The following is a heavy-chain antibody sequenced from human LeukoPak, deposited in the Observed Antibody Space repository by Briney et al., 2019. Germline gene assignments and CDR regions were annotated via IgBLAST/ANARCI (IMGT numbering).Heavy chain of an antibody. CDR3: ARQGSRAEYYDFWSGYLPTPYYYYMDV. CDR2: ISAYNGNT. Sequence: ASVKVSCKASGYTFTSYGISWVRQAPGQGLEWMGWISAYNGNTNYAQKLQGRVTMTTDTSTSTAYMELRSLRSDDTAVYYCARQGSRAEYYDFWSGYLPTPYYYYMDVWGKGTTVTVSS. J-gene: IGHJ6*03. D-gene: IGHD3-3*01. V-gene: IGHV1-18*01. CDR1: GYTFTSYG.